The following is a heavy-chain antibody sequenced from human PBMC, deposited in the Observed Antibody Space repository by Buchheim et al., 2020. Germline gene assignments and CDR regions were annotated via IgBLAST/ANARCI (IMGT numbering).Heavy chain of an antibody. CDR1: GFTFSSYE. Sequence: EVQLVESGGGLVQPGGSLRLSCAASGFTFSSYEMNWVRQAPGKGLEWVSYITSSGDIGYYADSVKGRFTISRDNAKNSLYLRMNSLSAEDTAVYYCARDLGAAVQHFDYWGQGT. J-gene: IGHJ4*02. D-gene: IGHD6-13*01. CDR3: ARDLGAAVQHFDY. V-gene: IGHV3-48*03. CDR2: ITSSGDIG.